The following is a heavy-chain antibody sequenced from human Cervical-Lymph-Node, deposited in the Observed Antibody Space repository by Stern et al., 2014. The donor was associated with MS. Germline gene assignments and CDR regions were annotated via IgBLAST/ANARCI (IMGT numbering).Heavy chain of an antibody. CDR1: GFTFSSYS. V-gene: IGHV3-48*02. J-gene: IGHJ6*02. CDR3: AREVAGATTYYYYYGMDV. CDR2: ISSSSSTI. Sequence: EVQLLESGGGLVQPGGSLRLSCAASGFTFSSYSMNWVRQAPGKGLEWVSYISSSSSTIYYADSVKGRFTISRDNAKNSLYLQMNSLRDEDTAVYYCAREVAGATTYYYYYGMDVWGQGTTVTVSS. D-gene: IGHD1-26*01.